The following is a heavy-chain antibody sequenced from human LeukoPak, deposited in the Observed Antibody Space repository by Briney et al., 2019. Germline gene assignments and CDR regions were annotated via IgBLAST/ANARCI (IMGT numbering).Heavy chain of an antibody. CDR2: ISGRGGRR. CDR3: AKDSSGGSSSWGDYFDY. D-gene: IGHD6-13*01. V-gene: IGHV3-23*01. CDR1: GVTFRSDA. Sequence: GGSLRLSCAASGVTFRSDAGSWGRQAPGEGGGWGSAISGRGGRRYYADSVRGGLTISRENTKKTLYLQMNSLRAEDTAVYYCAKDSSGGSSSWGDYFDYWGQGTLVTVSS. J-gene: IGHJ4*02.